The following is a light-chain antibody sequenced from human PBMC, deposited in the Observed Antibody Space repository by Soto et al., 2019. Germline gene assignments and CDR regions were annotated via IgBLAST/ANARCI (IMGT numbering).Light chain of an antibody. V-gene: IGLV2-14*01. CDR3: GSYEPGTTPSV. CDR2: EVS. Sequence: QSALTQPASVSGSPGQSITISCTGSSNDIGAYKYVSWYQQYPGKAPKLIIFEVSNRPSGVSNRFSGSKSGNTASLTIAVLQAEDYAYYHCGSYEPGTTPSVLGGGT. CDR1: SNDIGAYKY. J-gene: IGLJ7*01.